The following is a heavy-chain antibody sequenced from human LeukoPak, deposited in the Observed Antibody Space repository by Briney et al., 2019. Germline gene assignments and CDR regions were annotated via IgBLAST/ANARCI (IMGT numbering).Heavy chain of an antibody. Sequence: GGSLRLSCAASGFTFGSYGMSWVRQAPGKGLGWVSFITPNADRTSYADSVEGRFTISRDNPRNTLYMQMNSLRAEDTAVYYCARDPRSRSYDILTGYSHWGQGTLVTVSS. CDR1: GFTFGSYG. CDR3: ARDPRSRSYDILTGYSH. D-gene: IGHD3-9*01. CDR2: ITPNADRT. V-gene: IGHV3-23*01. J-gene: IGHJ4*02.